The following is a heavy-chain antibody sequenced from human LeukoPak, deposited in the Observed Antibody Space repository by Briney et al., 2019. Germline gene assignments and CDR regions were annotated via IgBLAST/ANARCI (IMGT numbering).Heavy chain of an antibody. CDR1: GGSISNYF. J-gene: IGHJ4*02. Sequence: SETLSLTCTVSGGSISNYFWNWIRQPPGKGLEWIGYIYDGGSTDYNPSLKSRVTITLDTSKNQFFLKLNSVTAADTAVYYCARDRELGYWGQGTLVTVSP. D-gene: IGHD1-26*01. CDR2: IYDGGST. V-gene: IGHV4-59*01. CDR3: ARDRELGY.